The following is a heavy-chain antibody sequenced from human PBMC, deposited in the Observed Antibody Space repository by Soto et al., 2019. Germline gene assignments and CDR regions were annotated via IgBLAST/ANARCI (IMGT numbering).Heavy chain of an antibody. V-gene: IGHV4-59*08. CDR2: IYYSGST. Sequence: QVQLQESGPGLVKPSETLSLTCTVSGGSISSYYWSWIRQPPGKGLEWIGYIYYSGSTNYNPSLKSRVTISVDTSKNQFSLKLSSVTAADTAVYYCARLEHCSGGSCYDAFDIWGQGTMVTVSS. D-gene: IGHD2-15*01. CDR3: ARLEHCSGGSCYDAFDI. CDR1: GGSISSYY. J-gene: IGHJ3*02.